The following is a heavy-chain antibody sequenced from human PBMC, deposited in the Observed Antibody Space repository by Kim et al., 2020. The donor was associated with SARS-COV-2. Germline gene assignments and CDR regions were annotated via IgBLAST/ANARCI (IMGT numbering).Heavy chain of an antibody. CDR3: ARVPRGWGYYFDY. Sequence: SETLSLTCTVSGGSISSSSYYWGWIRQPPGKGLEWIGSIYYSGSTYYNPSLKSRVTISVDTSKNQFSLKLSSVTAADTAVYYCARVPRGWGYYFDYWGQGTLVTVSS. J-gene: IGHJ4*02. D-gene: IGHD3-16*01. CDR1: GGSISSSSYY. V-gene: IGHV4-39*01. CDR2: IYYSGST.